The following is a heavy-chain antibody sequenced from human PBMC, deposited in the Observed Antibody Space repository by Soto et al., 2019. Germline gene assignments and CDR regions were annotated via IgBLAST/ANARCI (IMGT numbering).Heavy chain of an antibody. CDR1: GYTFTGYY. CDR2: INPNSGGT. D-gene: IGHD3-22*01. Sequence: VKVSCKASGYTFTGYYMHWVRQAPGQGLEWMGWINPNSGGTNYAQKFQGRVTMTRDTSISTAYMELSRLRSDDTAVYYCARAALIRRVVVTPSSWFDPWGQGTLVTVSS. V-gene: IGHV1-2*02. CDR3: ARAALIRRVVVTPSSWFDP. J-gene: IGHJ5*02.